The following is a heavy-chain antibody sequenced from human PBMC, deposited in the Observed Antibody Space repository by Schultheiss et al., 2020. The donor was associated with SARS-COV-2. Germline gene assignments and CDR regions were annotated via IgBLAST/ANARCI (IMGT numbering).Heavy chain of an antibody. J-gene: IGHJ4*02. CDR3: ARTVAGTG. V-gene: IGHV3-53*04. CDR2: IYSCGST. Sequence: GGSLRLSCAASGFTFSSYAMHWVRQAPGKGLEWVSVIYSCGSTYYADSVKGRFTISRHNSKNTLYLQMNSLRAEDTAVYYCARTVAGTGWGQGTLVTVSS. D-gene: IGHD6-19*01. CDR1: GFTFSSYA.